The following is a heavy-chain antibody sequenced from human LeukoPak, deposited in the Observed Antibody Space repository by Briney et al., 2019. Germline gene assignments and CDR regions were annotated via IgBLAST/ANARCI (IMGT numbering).Heavy chain of an antibody. V-gene: IGHV3-7*01. CDR1: GFTFSNYW. CDR2: IKQDGSET. Sequence: PGGALRLSCAASGFTFSNYWMSWVRRAPGKVLEWVANIKQDGSETHFVDSVSGRFTISRDNDKKSVCLQMNSLRAEDTAVYYCARDFWGAYRVDYFDCWGQGTLVTVSS. J-gene: IGHJ4*02. CDR3: ARDFWGAYRVDYFDC. D-gene: IGHD3-3*01.